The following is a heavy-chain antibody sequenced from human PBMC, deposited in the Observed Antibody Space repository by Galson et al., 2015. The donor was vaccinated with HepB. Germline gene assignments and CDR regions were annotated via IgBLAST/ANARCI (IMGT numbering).Heavy chain of an antibody. Sequence: VSCKASGGTFSSYAISWVRQAPGQGLEWMGGIIPIFGTANYAQKFQGRVTITADESTSTAYMELSSLRSEDTAVYYCAREASRIAAAGTGGALSWGQGTLVTVSS. CDR1: GGTFSSYA. V-gene: IGHV1-69*01. J-gene: IGHJ4*02. CDR3: AREASRIAAAGTGGALS. D-gene: IGHD6-13*01. CDR2: IIPIFGTA.